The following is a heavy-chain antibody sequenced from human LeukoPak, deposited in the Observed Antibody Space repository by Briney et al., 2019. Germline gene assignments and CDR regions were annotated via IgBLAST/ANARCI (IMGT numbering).Heavy chain of an antibody. CDR2: INPNSGGT. D-gene: IGHD1-26*01. J-gene: IGHJ4*02. Sequence: ASVKVSCKASGYTFTGYYMHWVRQAPGQGLEWMGRINPNSGGTNYAQKFQGRVTMTRDTSISTAYMELSRLRSDDSAVYYCARDAWLVGATNLYYFDYWGQGTLVTVSS. CDR1: GYTFTGYY. CDR3: ARDAWLVGATNLYYFDY. V-gene: IGHV1-2*06.